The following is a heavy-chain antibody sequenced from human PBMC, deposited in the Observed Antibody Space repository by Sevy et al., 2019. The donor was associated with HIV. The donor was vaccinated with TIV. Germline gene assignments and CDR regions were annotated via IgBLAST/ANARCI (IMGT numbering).Heavy chain of an antibody. J-gene: IGHJ4*02. V-gene: IGHV1-24*01. Sequence: ASVKVSCKVSGYTLTQLSMHWVRQAPGKRLEWMGGFAPEDGETLHSQNFQGRVTLTEDTSTDTDYMELSSLRSEDTAVYYCASSRDYYDNSGPNFDYWGQGTLVTVSS. CDR1: GYTLTQLS. D-gene: IGHD3-22*01. CDR3: ASSRDYYDNSGPNFDY. CDR2: FAPEDGET.